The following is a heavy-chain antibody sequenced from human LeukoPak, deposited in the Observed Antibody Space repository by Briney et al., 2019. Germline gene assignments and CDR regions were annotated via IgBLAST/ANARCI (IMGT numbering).Heavy chain of an antibody. D-gene: IGHD3-22*01. J-gene: IGHJ4*02. V-gene: IGHV1-18*01. CDR3: ARDTRYYYDSSGYYYY. Sequence: ASVKVSCKASGYTFTSYGISWVRQAPGQGLEWMGWISAYNGNTNYAQKLQGRVTMTTDTSTSTANMELRSLRSDDTAVYYCARDTRYYYDSSGYYYYWGQGTLVTVSS. CDR2: ISAYNGNT. CDR1: GYTFTSYG.